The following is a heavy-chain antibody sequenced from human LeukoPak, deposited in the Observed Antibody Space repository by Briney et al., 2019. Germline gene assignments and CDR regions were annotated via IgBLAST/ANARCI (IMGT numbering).Heavy chain of an antibody. J-gene: IGHJ5*02. CDR1: GFTFSSYA. Sequence: PGGSLRLSCAASGFTFSSYAMHWVRQAPGKGLEYVSAISSNGGSTYYANSVKGRFTISRDNSKNTLYLQMNSLRAEDTAVYYCAKDDTAMGYNWFDPWGQGTLVTASS. CDR2: ISSNGGST. CDR3: AKDDTAMGYNWFDP. V-gene: IGHV3-64*01. D-gene: IGHD5-18*01.